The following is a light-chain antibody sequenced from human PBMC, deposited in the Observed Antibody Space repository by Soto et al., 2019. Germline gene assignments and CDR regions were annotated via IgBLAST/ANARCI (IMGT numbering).Light chain of an antibody. V-gene: IGKV1-5*03. Sequence: DIQMTQSPSTLSGSVGDRVTITCRASPTISSWLAWYQQKPGKAPNLLIYKASTLKSGVPSRFSVIGSGTDFTLAIRRLDPEDFAVDDCQPYGSPPSFCPLTKVDIK. CDR2: KAS. CDR3: QPYGSPPS. CDR1: PTISSW. J-gene: IGKJ1*01.